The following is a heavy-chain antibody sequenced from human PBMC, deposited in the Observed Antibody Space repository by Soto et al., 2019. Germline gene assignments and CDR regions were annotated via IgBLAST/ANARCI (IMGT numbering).Heavy chain of an antibody. Sequence: SETLSLTCTVSGGPISSYYWSWIRQPPGKGLGWIGYIYYSGSTNYNPSLKSRVTISVDTSKNQFSLKLSSVTAADTAVYYCARDYDYWGQGTLVTVSS. CDR3: ARDYDY. J-gene: IGHJ4*02. CDR2: IYYSGST. V-gene: IGHV4-59*01. CDR1: GGPISSYY.